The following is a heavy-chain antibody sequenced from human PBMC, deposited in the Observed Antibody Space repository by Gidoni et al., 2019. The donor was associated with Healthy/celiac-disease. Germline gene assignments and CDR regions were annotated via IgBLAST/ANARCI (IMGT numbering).Heavy chain of an antibody. Sequence: QITLKESGPTLVQPTQTLTLTCTFSGFSLSTSGVGVGWIRQPPGKALEWLALIYWDDDKRYSPSLKSRLTITKDTSKNQVVLTMTNMDPVDTATYYCAHLYYYDSSGYYLDYWGQGTLVTVSS. J-gene: IGHJ4*02. CDR3: AHLYYYDSSGYYLDY. V-gene: IGHV2-5*02. CDR1: GFSLSTSGVG. CDR2: IYWDDDK. D-gene: IGHD3-22*01.